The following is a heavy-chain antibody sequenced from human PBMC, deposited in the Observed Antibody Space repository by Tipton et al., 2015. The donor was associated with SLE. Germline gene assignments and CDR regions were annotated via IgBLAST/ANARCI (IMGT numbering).Heavy chain of an antibody. Sequence: TLSLTCSVSGGSISSNYWIWIRQPPGKVLEWIGYISYGGGTNYNPSFKSRVTMSVDTAKNQFSRKLTSVTAADTAVYYCARGMVTWRGAIVGVDVWGQGTTVNVSS. CDR2: ISYGGGT. D-gene: IGHD2-21*02. V-gene: IGHV4-59*08. CDR1: GGSISSNY. CDR3: ARGMVTWRGAIVGVDV. J-gene: IGHJ6*02.